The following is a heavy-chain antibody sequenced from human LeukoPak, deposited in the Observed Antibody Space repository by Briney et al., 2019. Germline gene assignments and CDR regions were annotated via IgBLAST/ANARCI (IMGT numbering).Heavy chain of an antibody. CDR1: GGTFSSYA. Sequence: ASVKVSCKASGGTFSSYAISWVRQAPGQGLEWMGGIIPIFGTANYAQKFQGRVTITTDESTSTAYMELSSLKSDDTAIYYCARVDRYFFYLDVWGQGTTVTVSS. J-gene: IGHJ6*03. V-gene: IGHV1-69*05. CDR3: ARVDRYFFYLDV. CDR2: IIPIFGTA.